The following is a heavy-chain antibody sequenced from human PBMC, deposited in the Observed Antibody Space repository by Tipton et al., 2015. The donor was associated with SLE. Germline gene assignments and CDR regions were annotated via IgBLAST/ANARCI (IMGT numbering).Heavy chain of an antibody. CDR1: GFTFSSYG. J-gene: IGHJ4*02. CDR2: IRYDGSNK. CDR3: ARGYSGSYRVDF. V-gene: IGHV3-30*02. D-gene: IGHD1-26*01. Sequence: SLRLSCAASGFTFSSYGMHWVRQAPGKGLEWVAFIRYDGSNKYYADSVKGRFTISRDNSKNTLYLQMNSLRAEDTAVYYCARGYSGSYRVDFWGQGTLVTVSS.